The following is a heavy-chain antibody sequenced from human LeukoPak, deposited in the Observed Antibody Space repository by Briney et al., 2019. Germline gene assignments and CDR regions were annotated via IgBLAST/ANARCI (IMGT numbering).Heavy chain of an antibody. D-gene: IGHD1-26*01. CDR2: ISPSGDIT. J-gene: IGHJ3*02. CDR3: ARDPTSSWETAFDI. CDR1: GFTFSNHG. V-gene: IGHV3-21*01. Sequence: GGSLGLSCAASGFTFSNHGMNWVRQAPGKGLEWVSGISPSGDITYYADSVKGRFTISRDNAKNSLYLQMNSLRAEDTAVYYCARDPTSSWETAFDIWGQGTMVTVSS.